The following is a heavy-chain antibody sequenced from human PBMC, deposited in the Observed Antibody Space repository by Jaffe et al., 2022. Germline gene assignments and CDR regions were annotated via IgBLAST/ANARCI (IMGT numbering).Heavy chain of an antibody. CDR1: GGSISSYY. Sequence: QVQLQESGPGLVKPSETLSLTCTVSGGSISSYYWSWIRQPPGKGLEWIGYIYYSGSTNYNPSLKSRVTISVDTSKNQFSLKLSSVTAADTAVYYCARSKYYYGSGSYLPFSYWGQGTLVTVSS. CDR3: ARSKYYYGSGSYLPFSY. CDR2: IYYSGST. D-gene: IGHD3-10*01. V-gene: IGHV4-59*01. J-gene: IGHJ4*02.